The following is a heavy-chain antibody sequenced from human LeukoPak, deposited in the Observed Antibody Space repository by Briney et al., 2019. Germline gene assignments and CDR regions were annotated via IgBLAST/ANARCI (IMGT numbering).Heavy chain of an antibody. CDR2: INPNSGGT. J-gene: IGHJ3*02. V-gene: IGHV1-2*02. Sequence: ASVKVSCKASGYTFTGYYMHWVRQAPGQGLEWMGWINPNSGGTNYAQKFQGRVTMTRDTSISTAYMELSRLRSEDTAVYYCARGRLVGVGGAFDIWGQGTMVTVSS. CDR3: ARGRLVGVGGAFDI. D-gene: IGHD1-26*01. CDR1: GYTFTGYY.